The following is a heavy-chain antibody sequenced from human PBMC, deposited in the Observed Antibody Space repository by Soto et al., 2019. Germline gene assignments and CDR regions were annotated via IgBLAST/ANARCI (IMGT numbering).Heavy chain of an antibody. CDR2: ISSSSSTI. V-gene: IGHV3-48*01. J-gene: IGHJ4*02. D-gene: IGHD4-17*01. Sequence: GGSLRLSCAASGFTFSSYSMNWVRQAPGKGLEWVSYISSSSSTIYYADSVKGRFTISRDNAKNSLYLQMNSLRAEDTAVYYCARDPGRYGDYSSDYWGQGTLVTVDS. CDR1: GFTFSSYS. CDR3: ARDPGRYGDYSSDY.